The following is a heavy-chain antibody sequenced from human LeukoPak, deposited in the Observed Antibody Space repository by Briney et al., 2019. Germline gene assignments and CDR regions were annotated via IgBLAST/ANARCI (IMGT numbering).Heavy chain of an antibody. Sequence: PSETLSLTCAVSGYSISSGYYWGWIRQPPGKGLEWIGSIYHSGSTYYNPSLKSRVTISVDTSKNQFSLKLSSVTAADTAVYYCAGHEVFNWFDPWGQGTLVTVSS. CDR2: IYHSGST. CDR1: GYSISSGYY. D-gene: IGHD5/OR15-5a*01. CDR3: AGHEVFNWFDP. J-gene: IGHJ5*02. V-gene: IGHV4-38-2*01.